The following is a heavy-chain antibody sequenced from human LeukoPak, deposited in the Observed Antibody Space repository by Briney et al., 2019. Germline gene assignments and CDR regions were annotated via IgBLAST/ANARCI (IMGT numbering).Heavy chain of an antibody. Sequence: ASVKVSCQASGYTFTGYYMHWVRQAPGQGLEWMGWINPNSGGTYYAQKFQGRVTMTRDTSISTAYMELSRLRSDDTAVYYCAREFATGTDTGFNWFDPWGQGTLVTVSS. J-gene: IGHJ5*02. CDR3: AREFATGTDTGFNWFDP. CDR1: GYTFTGYY. V-gene: IGHV1-2*02. D-gene: IGHD1-1*01. CDR2: INPNSGGT.